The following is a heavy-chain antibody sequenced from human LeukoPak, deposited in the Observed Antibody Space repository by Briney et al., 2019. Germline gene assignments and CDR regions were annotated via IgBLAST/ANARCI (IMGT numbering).Heavy chain of an antibody. CDR1: GFTFSSYG. CDR3: AREGYSGYDFDY. J-gene: IGHJ4*02. D-gene: IGHD5-12*01. V-gene: IGHV3-30*02. Sequence: GGSLRLSCAASGFTFSSYGMHWVRQAPGKGLEWVAFIRYDGSNKYYADSVKGRFTISRDNSKNTLYLQMNSLRAEDTAVYYCAREGYSGYDFDYWGRGTLVTVSS. CDR2: IRYDGSNK.